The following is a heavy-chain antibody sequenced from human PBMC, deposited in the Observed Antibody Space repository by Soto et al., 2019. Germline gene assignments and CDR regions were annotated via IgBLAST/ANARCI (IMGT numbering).Heavy chain of an antibody. J-gene: IGHJ4*02. CDR2: IYSSGTT. Sequence: SETLSLTCTVSGDSISSGGYYWAWIRQDPGKGLEWIGYIYSSGTTYYNPYLKSRITISVDTSKNQFSLDLSSVTAADTAVYYCARTSDYESSGYYGIFDYWGQGTLVTVSS. CDR3: ARTSDYESSGYYGIFDY. V-gene: IGHV4-31*03. D-gene: IGHD3-22*01. CDR1: GDSISSGGYY.